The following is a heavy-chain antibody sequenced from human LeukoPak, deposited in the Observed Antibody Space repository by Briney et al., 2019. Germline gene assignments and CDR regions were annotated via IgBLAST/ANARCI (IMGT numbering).Heavy chain of an antibody. CDR3: ARDPYDSSGYYSHFDY. CDR2: INPNSGGT. Sequence: GASVKVPCKASGYTFTSYDINWVRQATGQGLEWMGWINPNSGGTNYAQKFQGRVTMTRDTSISTAYMELSRLRSDDTAVYYCARDPYDSSGYYSHFDYWGQGTLVTVSS. D-gene: IGHD3-22*01. V-gene: IGHV1-2*02. J-gene: IGHJ4*02. CDR1: GYTFTSYD.